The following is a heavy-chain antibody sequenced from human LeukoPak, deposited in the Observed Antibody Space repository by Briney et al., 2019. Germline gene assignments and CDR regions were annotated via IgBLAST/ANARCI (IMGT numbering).Heavy chain of an antibody. CDR1: GFMLSAYG. Sequence: GGSLRLSCAASGFMLSAYGMHWVRQAPGKGLEWVAVISSDGSSKNYADSVKGRFSMSRDNSKNTLYLQMDSLRIEDTAVYYCAKDGDCGGGGCFPNNFNYWGQGTLVTVSS. D-gene: IGHD2-15*01. CDR2: ISSDGSSK. CDR3: AKDGDCGGGGCFPNNFNY. J-gene: IGHJ4*02. V-gene: IGHV3-30*18.